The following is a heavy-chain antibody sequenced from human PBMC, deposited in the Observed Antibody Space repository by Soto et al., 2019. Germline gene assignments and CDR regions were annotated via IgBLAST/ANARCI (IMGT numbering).Heavy chain of an antibody. CDR3: ARDRYYDSSGYQGDAFDI. J-gene: IGHJ3*02. Sequence: PGGSLRLSCAASGFTFSSYGMHWVRQAPGKGLEWVAVIWYDGSNKYYADSVKGRFTISRDNSKNTLYLQMNSLRAEDTAVYYCARDRYYDSSGYQGDAFDIWGQGTMVTVSS. V-gene: IGHV3-33*01. CDR2: IWYDGSNK. D-gene: IGHD3-22*01. CDR1: GFTFSSYG.